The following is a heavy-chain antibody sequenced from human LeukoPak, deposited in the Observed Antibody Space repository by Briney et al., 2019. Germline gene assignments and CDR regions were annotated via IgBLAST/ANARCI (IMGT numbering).Heavy chain of an antibody. Sequence: SVKVSCKASGGTFSSYAISWVRQAPGQGLEWMGGIIPIFGTANYAQKFQGRVTITADKSTSTAYMELSSLRSEDTAVYYCARYSSGWLGYFDYWGQGTLVTVSS. D-gene: IGHD6-19*01. CDR1: GGTFSSYA. CDR3: ARYSSGWLGYFDY. V-gene: IGHV1-69*06. J-gene: IGHJ4*02. CDR2: IIPIFGTA.